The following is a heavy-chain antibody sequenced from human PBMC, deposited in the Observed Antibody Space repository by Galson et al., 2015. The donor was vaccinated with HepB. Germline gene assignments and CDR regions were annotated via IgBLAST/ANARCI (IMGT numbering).Heavy chain of an antibody. D-gene: IGHD2/OR15-2a*01. J-gene: IGHJ1*01. Sequence: SLRLSCAASGLTFSNYAMTWVRQAPGKGLEWVSTIGGSDDTTYYADSVKGRFTMSKDNSKNTLYLQMNSLRAEDTATYYCAKITGRFNDYFFWGQGTLVTVSP. CDR2: IGGSDDTT. CDR1: GLTFSNYA. V-gene: IGHV3-23*01. CDR3: AKITGRFNDYFF.